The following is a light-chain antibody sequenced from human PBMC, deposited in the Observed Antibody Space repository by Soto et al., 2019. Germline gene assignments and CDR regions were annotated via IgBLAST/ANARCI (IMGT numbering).Light chain of an antibody. Sequence: EIVLTQSPGTLSLSPGERATLSCRASQSVSSSYLAWYQQKPGQAPRLLIYGASSRATGIPDRFSGSGSGTNFTPTISRLAPEDFAVYYCQQYGTSPAFSFGQGNKLAIK. CDR3: QQYGTSPAFS. V-gene: IGKV3-20*01. CDR2: GAS. CDR1: QSVSSSY. J-gene: IGKJ2*01.